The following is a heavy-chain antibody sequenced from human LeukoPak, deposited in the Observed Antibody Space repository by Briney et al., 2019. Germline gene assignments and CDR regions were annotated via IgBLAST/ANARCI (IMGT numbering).Heavy chain of an antibody. J-gene: IGHJ3*02. D-gene: IGHD6-13*01. V-gene: IGHV3-53*01. CDR3: ARAIRELVLAFDI. CDR2: IYSGGST. CDR1: GFTVSSNF. Sequence: GGSLRLSCAASGFTVSSNFMSWVRQAPGKGLEWVSGIYSGGSTYYADSVKGRFTISRDNSRNTLYLQMNSLRAEDTAVYYCARAIRELVLAFDIWGQGTMVTVSS.